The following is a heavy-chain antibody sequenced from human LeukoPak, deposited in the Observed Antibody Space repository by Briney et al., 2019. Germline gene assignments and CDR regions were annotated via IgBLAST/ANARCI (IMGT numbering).Heavy chain of an antibody. CDR2: ISYDGSNK. CDR3: AREEVKSFDN. CDR1: GFTFSSYA. V-gene: IGHV3-30-3*01. J-gene: IGHJ4*02. Sequence: PGGSLRLSCAASGFTFSSYAMHWVRQAPGKGLGWVAVISYDGSNKYYADSVKGRFTISRDNSKNTLYLQMNSLRAEDTAVYYCAREEVKSFDNWGQGTLVTVSS.